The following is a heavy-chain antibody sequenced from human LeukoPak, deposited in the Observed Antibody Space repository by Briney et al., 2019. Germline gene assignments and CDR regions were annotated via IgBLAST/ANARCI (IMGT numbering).Heavy chain of an antibody. Sequence: SVKVSCKASGGTFSSYAISWVRQAPGQGLEWMGRIIPIFGIANYAQKFQGRVTITADKSTSTAYMELSSLRSEDTAVYYCARGDGAAAGPSDYWGQGTLVTVSS. V-gene: IGHV1-69*04. D-gene: IGHD6-13*01. CDR2: IIPIFGIA. J-gene: IGHJ4*02. CDR1: GGTFSSYA. CDR3: ARGDGAAAGPSDY.